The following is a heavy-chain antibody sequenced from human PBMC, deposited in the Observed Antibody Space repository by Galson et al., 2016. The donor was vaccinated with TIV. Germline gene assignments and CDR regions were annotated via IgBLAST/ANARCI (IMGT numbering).Heavy chain of an antibody. J-gene: IGHJ6*03. CDR3: ARDALGGYWTSTSCRGYYYQYMDV. V-gene: IGHV3-48*01. CDR1: GFSFSSYS. CDR2: ITRNSGTI. Sequence: SLRLSCAASGFSFSSYSVNWVRQAPGKGLEWVSHITRNSGTIYYADSVKGRFTISRDNGKESLYLKMTSLRAEDTAVYYCARDALGGYWTSTSCRGYYYQYMDVWGKGTAVTVSS. D-gene: IGHD2-2*01.